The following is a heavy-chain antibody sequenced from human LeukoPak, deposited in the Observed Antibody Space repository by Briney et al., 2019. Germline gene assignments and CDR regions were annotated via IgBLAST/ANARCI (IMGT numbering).Heavy chain of an antibody. Sequence: GGSLRLSCAASGFTFSSDWISWVRQAPGKGLEWVANIKQDGSEKYYVDSVKGRFTISRDNAKNSLYLQMNSLRAEDTAVYYCARDRPRYCSSTSCYDYYYYGMDVWGQGTTVTVSS. D-gene: IGHD2-2*01. CDR3: ARDRPRYCSSTSCYDYYYYGMDV. V-gene: IGHV3-7*03. CDR2: IKQDGSEK. J-gene: IGHJ6*02. CDR1: GFTFSSDW.